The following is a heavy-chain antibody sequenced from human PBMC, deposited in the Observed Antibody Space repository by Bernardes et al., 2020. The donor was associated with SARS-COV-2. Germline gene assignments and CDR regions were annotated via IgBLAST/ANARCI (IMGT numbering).Heavy chain of an antibody. CDR3: ARRGLGSHSPDFDI. CDR1: CGTFSSYA. CDR2: IIPIFGTA. D-gene: IGHD2-15*01. Sequence: SVKVSCKASCGTFSSYAISWVRQDPGQGLEWMGRIIPIFGTANYAQKFQGRVTITADESTSTAYMELSSLRSEDTAVYYCARRGLGSHSPDFDIWGQGTMVTVSS. V-gene: IGHV1-69*13. J-gene: IGHJ3*02.